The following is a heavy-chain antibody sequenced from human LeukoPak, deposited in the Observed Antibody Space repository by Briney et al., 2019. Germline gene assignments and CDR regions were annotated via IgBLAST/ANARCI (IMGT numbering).Heavy chain of an antibody. CDR1: GFTFSSYA. Sequence: GGSLRLSCAASGFTFSSYAIHWVRQAPGKGLEWVAVISYDGSNKYYADSVKGPFTISRANSKNTLYLQMNSLRAEDTPVYYCARAPSYDSSGYSWFDPWGQGTLVTVSS. CDR2: ISYDGSNK. J-gene: IGHJ5*02. D-gene: IGHD3-22*01. V-gene: IGHV3-30-3*01. CDR3: ARAPSYDSSGYSWFDP.